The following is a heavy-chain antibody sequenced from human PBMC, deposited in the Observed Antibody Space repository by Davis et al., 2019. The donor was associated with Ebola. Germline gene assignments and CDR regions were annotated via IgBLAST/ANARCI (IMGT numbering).Heavy chain of an antibody. V-gene: IGHV3-23*01. CDR2: ISGSGGST. CDR3: ARVPLDIVVVPAASGYYYYGMDV. J-gene: IGHJ6*04. CDR1: GFTFSSYA. D-gene: IGHD2-2*01. Sequence: GESLKISCAASGFTFSSYAMSWVRQAPGKGLEWVSAISGSGGSTYYADSVKGRFTISRDNSKNTLYLQMNSLRAEDTAVYYCARVPLDIVVVPAASGYYYYGMDVWGKGTTVTVSS.